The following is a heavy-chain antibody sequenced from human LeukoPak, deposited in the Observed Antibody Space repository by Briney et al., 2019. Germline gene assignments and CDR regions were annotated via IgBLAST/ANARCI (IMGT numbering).Heavy chain of an antibody. CDR2: IYWDDDK. D-gene: IGHD3-22*01. Sequence: TLSLTCTVSGGSISSYYWSWIRQPPGKALEWLALIYWDDDKRYSPSLKSRLTITKDTSKNQVVLTMTNMDPVDTATYYCAHRTWDNHYYHSNENWFDPWGQGTLVTVSS. CDR3: AHRTWDNHYYHSNENWFDP. CDR1: GGSISSYYW. J-gene: IGHJ5*02. V-gene: IGHV2-5*08.